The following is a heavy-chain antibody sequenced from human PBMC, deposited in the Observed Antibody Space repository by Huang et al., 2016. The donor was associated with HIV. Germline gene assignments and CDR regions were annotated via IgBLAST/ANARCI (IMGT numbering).Heavy chain of an antibody. CDR2: VSDGGTT. J-gene: IGHJ2*01. Sequence: QVQLQQRGAGLWKSSETVSLTCAVYGGSLTTYYWTWIRQSPTKGLEWLGEVSDGGTTSYNPSLNRRVTISVDTSNNQFALKLRSVTAADTAVYYCARGVYGNGGAYWFFDLWGRGTLVTVSS. D-gene: IGHD2-8*01. CDR3: ARGVYGNGGAYWFFDL. CDR1: GGSLTTYY. V-gene: IGHV4-34*02.